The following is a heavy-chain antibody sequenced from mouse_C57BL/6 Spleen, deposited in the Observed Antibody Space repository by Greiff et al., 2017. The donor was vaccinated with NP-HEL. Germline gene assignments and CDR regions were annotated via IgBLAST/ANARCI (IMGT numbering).Heavy chain of an antibody. CDR2: IYPRSGNT. D-gene: IGHD2-5*01. CDR1: GYTFTSYG. CDR3: ARSGSNYVDYAMDY. Sequence: VQLQQSGAELARPGASVKLSCKASGYTFTSYGISWVKQRTGQGLEWIGEIYPRSGNTYYNEKFKGKATLTADKSSSTAYMELRSLTSEDSAVYFCARSGSNYVDYAMDYWGQGTSVTVSS. J-gene: IGHJ4*01. V-gene: IGHV1-81*01.